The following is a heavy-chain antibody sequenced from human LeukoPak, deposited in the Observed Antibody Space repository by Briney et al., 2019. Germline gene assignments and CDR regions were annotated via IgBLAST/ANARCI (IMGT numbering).Heavy chain of an antibody. D-gene: IGHD3-22*01. CDR3: ARADLDSSGYYYSTNYYFDY. V-gene: IGHV4-61*01. CDR1: GGSVSSGSYY. Sequence: KPSETLSLTCTVSGGSVSSGSYYWSWIRQPPGKGLEWIGYIYYSGSTNYNPSVKSRVTISVDTSKNQFSLKLSSVTAADKAVYYCARADLDSSGYYYSTNYYFDYWGQGTLVTVSS. J-gene: IGHJ4*02. CDR2: IYYSGST.